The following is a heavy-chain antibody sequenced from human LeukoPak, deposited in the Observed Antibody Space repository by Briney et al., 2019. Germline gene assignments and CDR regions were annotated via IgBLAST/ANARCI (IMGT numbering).Heavy chain of an antibody. V-gene: IGHV3-23*01. Sequence: GGSLRLSCAASGFTFSSYAMSRVRQAPGKGLEWVSAISGSGGSTYYADSVKGRFTISRDNSKNTLYLQMNSLRAEDTAVYYCAKDQGYCSSTSCYFDYWGQGTLVTVSS. CDR2: ISGSGGST. J-gene: IGHJ4*02. D-gene: IGHD2-2*01. CDR3: AKDQGYCSSTSCYFDY. CDR1: GFTFSSYA.